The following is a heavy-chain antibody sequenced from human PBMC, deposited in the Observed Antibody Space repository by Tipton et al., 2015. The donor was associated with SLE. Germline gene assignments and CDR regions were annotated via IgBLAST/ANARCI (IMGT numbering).Heavy chain of an antibody. CDR2: IYYSGST. CDR1: GGSISSGDYY. D-gene: IGHD1-7*01. CDR3: TRVPRYNWNYIAD. V-gene: IGHV4-39*07. J-gene: IGHJ4*02. Sequence: TLSLTCTVSGGSISSGDYYWAWIRQPPGKGPEWIGTIYYSGSTYYYPSLKSRITISVDESKNQFSLKLTSVTAADTAVYHCTRVPRYNWNYIADWGQGTLVSVSS.